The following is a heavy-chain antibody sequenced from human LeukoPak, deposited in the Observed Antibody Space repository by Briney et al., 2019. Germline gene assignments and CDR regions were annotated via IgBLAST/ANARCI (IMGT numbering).Heavy chain of an antibody. J-gene: IGHJ6*02. CDR2: ISGSGDST. CDR3: AKAHFGGSYYYAMDV. Sequence: GGSLRLSCAASGFTFSNYAMSWVRQAPGKGLEWVSAISGSGDSTYYADSVKGRFTISRDNSKNTLYLQMNSLRAEDTAVYYCAKAHFGGSYYYAMDVWGQGTTVTVSS. V-gene: IGHV3-23*01. CDR1: GFTFSNYA. D-gene: IGHD2-21*01.